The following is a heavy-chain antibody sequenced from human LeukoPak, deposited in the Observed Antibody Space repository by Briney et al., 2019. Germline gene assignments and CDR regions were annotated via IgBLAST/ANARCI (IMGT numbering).Heavy chain of an antibody. D-gene: IGHD1-7*01. V-gene: IGHV5-51*01. Sequence: GESLKISCKGSGYSFTSYWIGWVRQMPGKGLEWMGIIYPGDSDTRYSPSFQGQVTISADKSISTAYLQWSSLKASDTAMYYCARQTDGAGTRGDAFDIWGQGTMVTVSS. CDR2: IYPGDSDT. J-gene: IGHJ3*02. CDR3: ARQTDGAGTRGDAFDI. CDR1: GYSFTSYW.